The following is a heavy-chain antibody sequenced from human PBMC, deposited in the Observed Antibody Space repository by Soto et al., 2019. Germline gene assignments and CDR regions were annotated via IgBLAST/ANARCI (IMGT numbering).Heavy chain of an antibody. CDR1: GFIFSSFS. Sequence: PGGSLRLSCATSGFIFSSFSMNWVRQAPGKGLEWVAYISSSSSTIYYADSVKGRFTISRDNAKNSLYLQMNSLRAEDTAVYYCTRDGYFGRIQYWGQGTLVTVSS. CDR2: ISSSSSTI. V-gene: IGHV3-48*01. J-gene: IGHJ1*01. D-gene: IGHD3-10*01. CDR3: TRDGYFGRIQY.